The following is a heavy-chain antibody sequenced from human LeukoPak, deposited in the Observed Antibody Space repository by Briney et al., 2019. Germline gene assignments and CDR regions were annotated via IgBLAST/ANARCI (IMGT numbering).Heavy chain of an antibody. CDR3: ARDGGGYRFYNWFDP. Sequence: GGSLRLSCAASGFTFSSHWMHWVRQARGKGLVWVSRIKTDGSITSYADSVKGRFTISRDNAKNSLYLQMNSLRAEDTAVYYCARDGGGYRFYNWFDPWGQGTLVTVSS. CDR1: GFTFSSHW. J-gene: IGHJ5*02. D-gene: IGHD5-12*01. V-gene: IGHV3-74*01. CDR2: IKTDGSIT.